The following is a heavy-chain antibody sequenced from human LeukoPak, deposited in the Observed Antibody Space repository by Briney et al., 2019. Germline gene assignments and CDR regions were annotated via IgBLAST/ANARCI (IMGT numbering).Heavy chain of an antibody. V-gene: IGHV4-38-2*01. CDR2: IYHSGST. CDR3: ARQGSYWKYYFDY. Sequence: SETLSLTCAVSGYSISGGYYWGWIRQPPGKGLEWIGSIYHSGSTYYNPSLKSRVTISVDTSKNQFSLKLSSVTAADTAVYYCARQGSYWKYYFDYWGQGTLVTVSS. J-gene: IGHJ4*02. D-gene: IGHD1-26*01. CDR1: GYSISGGYY.